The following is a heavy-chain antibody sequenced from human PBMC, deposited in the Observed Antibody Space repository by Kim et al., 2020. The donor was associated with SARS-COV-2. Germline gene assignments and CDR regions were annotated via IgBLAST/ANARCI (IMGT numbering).Heavy chain of an antibody. J-gene: IGHJ4*02. D-gene: IGHD6-19*01. CDR2: Q. Sequence: QYNVDSVKGRFTFSRDNVKNSVYLQMNSLKAEDTAVCCCARHSDWSFDYWGQGTLVTVSS. V-gene: IGHV3-7*01. CDR3: ARHSDWSFDY.